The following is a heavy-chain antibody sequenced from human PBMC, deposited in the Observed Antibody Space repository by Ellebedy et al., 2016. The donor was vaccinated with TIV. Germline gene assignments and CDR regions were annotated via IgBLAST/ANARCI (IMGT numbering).Heavy chain of an antibody. D-gene: IGHD3-16*01. CDR3: AKRASTPYGAVDY. Sequence: GESLKISCAVSGFTFSIYGMSSVRQAPGKGLDWVSTINGNGDYTYYADLVKGRFTISRDNSKNTLYLQMNTLRADDTAVYYCAKRASTPYGAVDYWGQGVLVTVSS. CDR1: GFTFSIYG. V-gene: IGHV3-23*01. CDR2: INGNGDYT. J-gene: IGHJ4*02.